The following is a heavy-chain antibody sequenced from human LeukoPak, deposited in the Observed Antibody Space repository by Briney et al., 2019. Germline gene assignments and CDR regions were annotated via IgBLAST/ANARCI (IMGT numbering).Heavy chain of an antibody. CDR1: SGSISTSNYY. D-gene: IGHD6-6*01. CDR3: ARVEEYSSSFGLRGYYYYYMDV. CDR2: IFYSGST. Sequence: PSETLSLTCTVSSGSISTSNYYWGWVRQPPGKALEWIGNIFYSGSTYYSPSLKSRVTISVDTSKNQFSLKLSSVTAADTAVYYCARVEEYSSSFGLRGYYYYYMDVWGKGTTVTVSS. V-gene: IGHV4-39*07. J-gene: IGHJ6*03.